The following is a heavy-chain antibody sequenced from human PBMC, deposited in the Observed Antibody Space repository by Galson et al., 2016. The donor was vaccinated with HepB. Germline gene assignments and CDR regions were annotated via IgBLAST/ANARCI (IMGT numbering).Heavy chain of an antibody. D-gene: IGHD2-2*02. CDR1: GLTFRSYA. V-gene: IGHV3-30*04. Sequence: SLRLSCAASGLTFRSYAMHWVRQAPGKGLEWVAVISYDGSNKYYADSVKGRFTISRDNSKNTLYLQMNSLRAEDTAVYYCARDADFVKVPAAIRADYWGQGTLVTVSS. CDR2: ISYDGSNK. CDR3: ARDADFVKVPAAIRADY. J-gene: IGHJ4*02.